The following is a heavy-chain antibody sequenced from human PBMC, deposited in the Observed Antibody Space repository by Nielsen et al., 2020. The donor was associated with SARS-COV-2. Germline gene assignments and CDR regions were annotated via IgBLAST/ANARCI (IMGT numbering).Heavy chain of an antibody. CDR3: VRDFGGSSGYERDY. CDR2: LSSSEYST. CDR1: GFTFSTYA. Sequence: GSLKISCSASGFTFSTYAMHWVRQAPGKGLECVSSLSSSEYSTYYADSVKGRFTISRDNPKNTLYLQMSSLRPEDSGIYYCVRDFGGSSGYERDYWGQGTLVTVSS. D-gene: IGHD5-12*01. V-gene: IGHV3-64D*09. J-gene: IGHJ4*02.